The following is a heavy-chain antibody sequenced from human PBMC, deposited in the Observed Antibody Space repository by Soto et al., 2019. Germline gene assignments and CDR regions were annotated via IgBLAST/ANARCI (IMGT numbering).Heavy chain of an antibody. Sequence: ASVKVSWKAAGYTFTSYYMHWGRQAPGQGLEWMGIINPSGGSTSYAQKFQGRVTMTRDTSTSTVYMELSSLRSEDTAVYYCARVRGIAVAPNDAFDIWGQGTMVTVSS. D-gene: IGHD6-19*01. J-gene: IGHJ3*02. CDR1: GYTFTSYY. V-gene: IGHV1-46*03. CDR2: INPSGGST. CDR3: ARVRGIAVAPNDAFDI.